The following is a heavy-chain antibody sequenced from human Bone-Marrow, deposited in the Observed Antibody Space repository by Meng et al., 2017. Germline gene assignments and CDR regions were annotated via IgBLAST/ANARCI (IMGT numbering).Heavy chain of an antibody. J-gene: IGHJ4*02. CDR3: ARVGGATSFFI. CDR1: GFTFSDHY. Sequence: GESLKISCAASGFTFSDHYMDWVRQAPGKGLEWVGRTRNKANSYTTEYAASVKDRFTISRDDSKNSLYLPMSSLKTEDTAVYYCARVGGATSFFIWGQGTLVTVSS. D-gene: IGHD1-26*01. CDR2: TRNKANSYTT. V-gene: IGHV3-72*01.